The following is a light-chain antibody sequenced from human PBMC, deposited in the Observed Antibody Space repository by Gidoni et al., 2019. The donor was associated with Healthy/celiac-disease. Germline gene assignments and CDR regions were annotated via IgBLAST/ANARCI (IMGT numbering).Light chain of an antibody. J-gene: IGKJ2*02. CDR3: QQYGSSPLWT. Sequence: EIVLPQSPGTLSLSQGERATLSCSASQSVSSSYLAWYQQKPGQAPRLLIYGASSRATGIPDRFSGSGSGTDFTLTISRLEPEDFAVYYCQQYGSSPLWTFGQGTKLEIK. V-gene: IGKV3-20*01. CDR2: GAS. CDR1: QSVSSSY.